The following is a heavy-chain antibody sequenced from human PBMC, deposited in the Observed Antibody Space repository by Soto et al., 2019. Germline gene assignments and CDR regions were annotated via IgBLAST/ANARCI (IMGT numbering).Heavy chain of an antibody. Sequence: SGPTLVNPTQTLTLTCTFSGFSLSTSGVGVGWIRQPPGKALEWLALIYWDDDKRYSPSLKSRLTITKDTSKNQVVLTMTNMDPVDTATYYCAHSASYYDILTGYPKVKNWFDPWGQGTLVTVSS. J-gene: IGHJ5*02. CDR3: AHSASYYDILTGYPKVKNWFDP. CDR2: IYWDDDK. CDR1: GFSLSTSGVG. V-gene: IGHV2-5*02. D-gene: IGHD3-9*01.